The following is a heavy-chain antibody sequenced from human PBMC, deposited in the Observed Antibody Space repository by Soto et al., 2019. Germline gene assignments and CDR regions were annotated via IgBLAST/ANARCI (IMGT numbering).Heavy chain of an antibody. CDR2: ISCSGSTI. CDR1: GFTFSDYY. J-gene: IGHJ4*02. CDR3: ARDIAYCSGGSCYSAVDY. D-gene: IGHD2-15*01. V-gene: IGHV3-11*01. Sequence: KAGGSLRLSCAASGFTFSDYYMSWIRQAPGKGLEWVSYISCSGSTIYYADSVKGRFTISRDNAKNSLYLQMNSLRAEDTAVYYCARDIAYCSGGSCYSAVDYWGQGTLVTVSS.